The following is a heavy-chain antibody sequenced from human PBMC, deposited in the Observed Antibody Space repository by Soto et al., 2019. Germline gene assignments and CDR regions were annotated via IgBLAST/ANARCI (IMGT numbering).Heavy chain of an antibody. D-gene: IGHD3-22*01. V-gene: IGHV3-74*01. CDR1: GFTFSSYW. CDR2: INGDGETA. Sequence: EVQLVESGGGLVQPGGSLRLSCAASGFTFSSYWMDWVRQAPGQGLVWVSGINGDGETATYADSVRGRFIISRDKAKNILYLQMNSLTAEDTAVYYCARQRYDGSGTPFDHWGQGSLVTVSS. CDR3: ARQRYDGSGTPFDH. J-gene: IGHJ4*02.